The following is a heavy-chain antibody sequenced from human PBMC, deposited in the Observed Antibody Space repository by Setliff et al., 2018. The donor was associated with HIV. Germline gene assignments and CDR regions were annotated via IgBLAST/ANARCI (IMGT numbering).Heavy chain of an antibody. CDR1: GYSFTNYY. CDR3: AKEHCSGGTCYSHFDY. D-gene: IGHD2-15*01. V-gene: IGHV1-46*01. CDR2: INPSGGST. Sequence: ASVKVSCKASGYSFTNYYIHWVRQAPGQGFEWMGIINPSGGSTSYAQKFQGRVTMTTDTSTSTVYMELSSLRSEDTAVYYCAKEHCSGGTCYSHFDYWGQGTLVTVSS. J-gene: IGHJ4*02.